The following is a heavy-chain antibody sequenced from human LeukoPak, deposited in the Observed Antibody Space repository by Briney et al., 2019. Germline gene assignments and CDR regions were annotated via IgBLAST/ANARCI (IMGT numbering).Heavy chain of an antibody. CDR2: IKTKTDGGTT. V-gene: IGHV3-15*01. J-gene: IGHJ4*02. CDR1: GFTFSNAW. Sequence: MSGGSLRLSCAASGFTFSNAWLTWVRQAPGKGLEWVGRIKTKTDGGTTDHAAPVKGRFTISRDDSKNTLFLQMNSLKTEDTGVYYCTSTLGYWGQGTLVTVSS. D-gene: IGHD2/OR15-2a*01. CDR3: TSTLGY.